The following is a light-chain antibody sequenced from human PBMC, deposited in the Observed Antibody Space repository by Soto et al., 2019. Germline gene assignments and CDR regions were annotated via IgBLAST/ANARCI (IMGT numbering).Light chain of an antibody. CDR1: SSNIGAGYD. CDR3: QTYDNSLGGSYV. V-gene: IGLV1-40*01. Sequence: QAVVTQPPSVSGAPGQRVTISCTGNSSNIGAGYDVHWYQQLPGTAPQLLIYSNNNRPSGVPDRFSGSKSGTSASLAITGLQAEDEADYYCQTYDNSLGGSYVFGTGTKVTVL. CDR2: SNN. J-gene: IGLJ1*01.